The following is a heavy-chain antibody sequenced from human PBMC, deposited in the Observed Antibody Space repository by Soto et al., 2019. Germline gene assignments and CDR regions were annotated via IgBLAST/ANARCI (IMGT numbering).Heavy chain of an antibody. CDR2: IYPGDSET. V-gene: IGHV5-51*01. J-gene: IGHJ4*02. Sequence: HGESLKISCKGSGHIFSNYWIGWVRQMPGKGLEWMGIIYPGDSETRYSPSFQGQVTITVDKSIKSAYLQWIRLKASDTAIYYCARQRLWGTSGYYYCENWGQGTLVTVSS. CDR3: ARQRLWGTSGYYYCEN. CDR1: GHIFSNYW. D-gene: IGHD3-22*01.